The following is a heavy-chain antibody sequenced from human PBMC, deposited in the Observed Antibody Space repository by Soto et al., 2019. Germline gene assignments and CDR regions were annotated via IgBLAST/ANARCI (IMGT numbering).Heavy chain of an antibody. CDR2: ISSSSSYI. CDR1: GFTFSSYS. Sequence: GGSLRLSCAASGFTFSSYSMNWVRQAPGKGLEWVSSISSSSSYIYYAGSVQGRFTISRDNAKNSLYLQRNSLRAEDTAVYYCATITMVRGPPFDPWGQGTLVTVYS. J-gene: IGHJ5*02. D-gene: IGHD3-10*01. CDR3: ATITMVRGPPFDP. V-gene: IGHV3-21*01.